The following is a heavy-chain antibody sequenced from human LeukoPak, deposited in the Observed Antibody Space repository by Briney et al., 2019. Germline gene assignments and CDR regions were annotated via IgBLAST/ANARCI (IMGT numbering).Heavy chain of an antibody. V-gene: IGHV5-51*01. CDR1: GYSFTSYW. CDR2: IYPGDSDT. Sequence: GESLKISCKGSGYSFTSYWTGWVRQMPGKGLEWMGIIYPGDSDTRYSPSFQGQVTISADKSISTAYLQWSSLKASDTAMYYCAGQIYYDFWSGLSNDAFDIWGQGTMVTVSS. CDR3: AGQIYYDFWSGLSNDAFDI. D-gene: IGHD3-3*01. J-gene: IGHJ3*02.